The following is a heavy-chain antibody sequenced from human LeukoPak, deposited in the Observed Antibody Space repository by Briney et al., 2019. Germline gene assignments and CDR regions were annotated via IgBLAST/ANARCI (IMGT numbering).Heavy chain of an antibody. CDR3: ARDQNWKGDAFDI. Sequence: ASVKVPCKASGYTFTGYYMHWVRQAPGQGLEWMGWINPNSGGTNYAQKFQGRVTMTRDTSISTAYMELSRLRSDDTAVYYCARDQNWKGDAFDIWGQGTMVTVSS. V-gene: IGHV1-2*02. CDR1: GYTFTGYY. J-gene: IGHJ3*02. CDR2: INPNSGGT. D-gene: IGHD1-1*01.